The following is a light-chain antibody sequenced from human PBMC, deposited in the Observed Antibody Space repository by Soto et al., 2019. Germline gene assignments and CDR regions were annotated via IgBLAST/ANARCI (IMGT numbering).Light chain of an antibody. Sequence: EIVMTQSPATLSVSPGERATLSCRASRSVSSNLAWYQQKPGQVPRLVIYGASSRATGIPARFSGSGSGTEFTLTISSLQSEDFAVYYCQQYNNWPLTFGGGTKVEIK. J-gene: IGKJ4*01. V-gene: IGKV3-15*01. CDR1: RSVSSN. CDR2: GAS. CDR3: QQYNNWPLT.